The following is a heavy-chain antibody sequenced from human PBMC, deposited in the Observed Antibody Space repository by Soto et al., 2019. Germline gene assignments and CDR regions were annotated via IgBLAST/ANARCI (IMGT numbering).Heavy chain of an antibody. CDR3: ATDGARRLNTPPSYYNGMDV. J-gene: IGHJ6*02. CDR2: VFYTGRA. CDR1: GGSLGSYY. D-gene: IGHD3-10*01. Sequence: SETLSLTCTVSGGSLGSYYWSWIRQPPGKGLEWIGYVFYTGRANYNASLKSRVSISLDTSNYQFSLKLSSVTAADTAVYYCATDGARRLNTPPSYYNGMDVWGPGTTVTVSS. V-gene: IGHV4-59*01.